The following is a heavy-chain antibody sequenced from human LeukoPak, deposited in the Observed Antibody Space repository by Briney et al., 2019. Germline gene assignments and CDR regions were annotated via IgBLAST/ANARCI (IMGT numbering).Heavy chain of an antibody. CDR1: GFTFSTYA. V-gene: IGHV3-23*01. CDR2: ITGSGGST. CDR3: AAYGDNSDFAY. D-gene: IGHD4-23*01. Sequence: SGGSLRLSCAASGFTFSTYAMTWVRQAPGKGLEWVSGITGSGGSTYYADSVKGRLTISRDNSKNTVFLQMNSLRAEDTAVYYCAAYGDNSDFAYWGQGTLVTVSS. J-gene: IGHJ4*02.